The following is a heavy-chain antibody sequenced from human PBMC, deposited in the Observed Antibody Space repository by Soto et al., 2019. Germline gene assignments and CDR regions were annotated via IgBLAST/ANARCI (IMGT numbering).Heavy chain of an antibody. J-gene: IGHJ5*02. CDR2: VNHSGDA. V-gene: IGHV4-34*01. Sequence: SETLSLTCGVSGGSFRNYYWIWVRQPPGKGLEWIGEVNHSGDATYNPSLQSRLTISLDTSNNQFSLKMTSVTAADTAMYICTLAERFPRSWFDPWGQGTQVTVSS. CDR3: TLAERFPRSWFDP. D-gene: IGHD3-10*01. CDR1: GGSFRNYY.